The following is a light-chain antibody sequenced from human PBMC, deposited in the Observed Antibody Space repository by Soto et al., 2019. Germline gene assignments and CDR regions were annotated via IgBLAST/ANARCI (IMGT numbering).Light chain of an antibody. J-gene: IGKJ1*01. CDR3: RQSATSPRT. CDR1: QTVGNNY. V-gene: IGKV3-20*01. CDR2: GAS. Sequence: EIVLTQSPGTLSLSPGERATLSCRASQTVGNNYLDWYQQKPGQAPRLLIYGASSRATVIPDRFIGSGSGTDFSLTISRLEPADFAVYYCRQSATSPRTFGQGTKVAIK.